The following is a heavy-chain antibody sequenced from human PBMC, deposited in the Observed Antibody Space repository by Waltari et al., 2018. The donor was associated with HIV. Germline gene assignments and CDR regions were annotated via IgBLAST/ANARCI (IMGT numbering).Heavy chain of an antibody. CDR2: IYHSGST. Sequence: QVQLQESGPGLVKPSETLSLTCTVSGYSISSGYYWGWIRQPPGKGLEWIGSIYHSGSTYYNPSLKSRVTISVDTSKNQFSLKLNSVTAADTAVYYCAREPYSGSSWWYCDLWGRGTLVTVSS. D-gene: IGHD1-26*01. V-gene: IGHV4-38-2*02. J-gene: IGHJ2*01. CDR1: GYSISSGYY. CDR3: AREPYSGSSWWYCDL.